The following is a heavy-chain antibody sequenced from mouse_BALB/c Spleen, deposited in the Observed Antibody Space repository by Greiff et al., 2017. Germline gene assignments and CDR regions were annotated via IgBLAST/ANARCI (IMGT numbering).Heavy chain of an antibody. CDR3: ARWAMVTTRYYAMDY. CDR2: IDPSDSYT. CDR1: GYTFTSYW. V-gene: IGHV1-69*02. Sequence: QVQLQQPGAELVKPGASVKLSCKASGYTFTSYWMHWVKQRPGQGLEWIGEIDPSDSYTNYNQKFKGKATLTVDKSSSTAYMQLSSLTSEDSAVYYCARWAMVTTRYYAMDYWGQGTSVTVSS. J-gene: IGHJ4*01. D-gene: IGHD2-2*01.